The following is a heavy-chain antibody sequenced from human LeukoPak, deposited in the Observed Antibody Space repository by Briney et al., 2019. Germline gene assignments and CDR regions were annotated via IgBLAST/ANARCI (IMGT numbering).Heavy chain of an antibody. Sequence: GGSLRLSCAASGFTFSSYGMHWVRQAPGKGLEWVAVIWYDGSNKYYADSVKGRFTISRDNSKNTLYLQMNSLRAEDTAVYYCARDVFDYPGAFDIWGQGTMVTVSS. CDR1: GFTFSSYG. D-gene: IGHD3-16*01. J-gene: IGHJ3*02. CDR2: IWYDGSNK. CDR3: ARDVFDYPGAFDI. V-gene: IGHV3-33*01.